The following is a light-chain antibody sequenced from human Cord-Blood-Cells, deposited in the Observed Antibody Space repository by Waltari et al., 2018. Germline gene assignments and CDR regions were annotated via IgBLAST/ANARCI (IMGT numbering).Light chain of an antibody. V-gene: IGLV2-23*01. CDR1: SSDVGSYNL. CDR2: EGS. J-gene: IGLJ1*01. CDR3: CSYAGSYV. Sequence: QSALTQPASVSGSPGQSITISCTGTSSDVGSYNLVSWYQQHPGKAPKLMIYEGSKRPSGVSKRFSGSKSGNTASLTSSGLQAEDEADYYCCSYAGSYVFGTGTKVTVL.